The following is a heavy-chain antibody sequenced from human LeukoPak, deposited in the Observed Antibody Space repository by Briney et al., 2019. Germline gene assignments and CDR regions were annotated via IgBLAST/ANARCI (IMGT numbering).Heavy chain of an antibody. Sequence: GGSLRLSCAASGFTFSSYWMHWVRQAPGKGLVWVSGINSDGSSTTYADSVKGRFTISRDNSKNALYVQMNSLRPEDTAVYHCAKDAAAAGSFDFWGQGTLVTVSS. J-gene: IGHJ4*02. D-gene: IGHD6-13*01. CDR2: INSDGSST. CDR3: AKDAAAAGSFDF. CDR1: GFTFSSYW. V-gene: IGHV3-74*01.